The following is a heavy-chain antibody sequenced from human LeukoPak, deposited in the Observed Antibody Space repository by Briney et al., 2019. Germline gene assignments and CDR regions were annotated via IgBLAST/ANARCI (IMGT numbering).Heavy chain of an antibody. CDR3: ARVWGTINWFDP. J-gene: IGHJ5*02. CDR2: IYYSGST. V-gene: IGHV4-30-4*01. CDR1: GGSISSGDYY. Sequence: PSQTLSLTCTVSGGSISSGDYYWSWIRQPPGKGLEWIGYIYYSGSTYYNPSLKSRVTISVDTSKNQCSLKLSSVTAADTAVYYCARVWGTINWFDPWGQGTLVTVSS. D-gene: IGHD3-16*01.